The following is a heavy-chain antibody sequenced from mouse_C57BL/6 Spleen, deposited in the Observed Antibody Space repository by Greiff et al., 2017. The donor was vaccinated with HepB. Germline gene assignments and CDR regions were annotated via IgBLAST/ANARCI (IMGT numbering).Heavy chain of an antibody. CDR2: IDPNSGGT. V-gene: IGHV1-72*01. D-gene: IGHD1-1*01. Sequence: QVQLKQPGAELVKPGASVKLSCKASGYTFTSYWMHWVKQRPGRGLEWIGRIDPNSGGTKYNEKFKSKATLTVDKPSSTAYMQLSSLTSEDSAVYYCARGVTTVVGGWYFDVWGTGTTVTVSS. CDR1: GYTFTSYW. J-gene: IGHJ1*03. CDR3: ARGVTTVVGGWYFDV.